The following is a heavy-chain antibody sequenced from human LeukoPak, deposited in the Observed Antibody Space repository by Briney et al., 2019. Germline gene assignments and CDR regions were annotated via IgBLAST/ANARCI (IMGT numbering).Heavy chain of an antibody. CDR2: INPNSGGT. Sequence: GASVKVSCKASGYTFTGYYMHWVRQAPGQGLEWMGWINPNSGGTNYAQNFQGRVTMTRDTSISTAYMELSRLRSDDTAVYYCARDASVVVVPAPISFIDYWGQGTLVTVSS. V-gene: IGHV1-2*02. D-gene: IGHD2-2*01. CDR1: GYTFTGYY. J-gene: IGHJ4*02. CDR3: ARDASVVVVPAPISFIDY.